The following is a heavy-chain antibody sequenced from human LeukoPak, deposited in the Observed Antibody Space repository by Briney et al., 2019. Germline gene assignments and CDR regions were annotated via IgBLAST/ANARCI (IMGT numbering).Heavy chain of an antibody. V-gene: IGHV4-31*03. CDR3: ARDRHSMVSAWFFDL. CDR1: GGSISSGGYY. CDR2: IHFSGTT. D-gene: IGHD3-10*01. J-gene: IGHJ2*01. Sequence: SETLSLTCTVSGGSISSGGYYWSWIRQHPGEGLEWIGYIHFSGTTYYNPSLRSRAMISIDTSENQFSLNLSSVTAADTAVYYCARDRHSMVSAWFFDLWGRGALVTVSS.